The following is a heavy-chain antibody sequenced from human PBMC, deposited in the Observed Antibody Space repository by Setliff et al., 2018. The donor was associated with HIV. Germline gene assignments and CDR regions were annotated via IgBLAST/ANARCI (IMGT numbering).Heavy chain of an antibody. CDR1: DASISVGTYY. CDR2: VYTSGSTSGST. D-gene: IGHD2-15*01. V-gene: IGHV4-61*09. J-gene: IGHJ5*02. Sequence: SETLSLTCSVSDASISVGTYYWSWIRQPAGKGLEWIGHVYTSGSTSGSTNYNPSLKSRVTISVDTSKNQFSLKLTSVTAADTAVYYCVRHHDSDFSGDPDWFDPWGQGILVTVSS. CDR3: VRHHDSDFSGDPDWFDP.